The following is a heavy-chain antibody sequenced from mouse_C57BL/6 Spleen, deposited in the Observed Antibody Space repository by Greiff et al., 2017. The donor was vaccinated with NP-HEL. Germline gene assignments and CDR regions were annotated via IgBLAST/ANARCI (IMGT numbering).Heavy chain of an antibody. CDR1: GYTFTDYN. V-gene: IGHV1-22*01. D-gene: IGHD1-1*01. J-gene: IGHJ3*01. CDR2: INPNNGGT. CDR3: ARPIYYGSPWFAY. Sequence: EVQLQQSGPELVKPGASVKMSCKASGYTFTDYNMHWVKQSHGKSLEWIGYINPNNGGTSYNQKFKGKATLTVNKSSSTAYMELRSLTSEDSAVYYCARPIYYGSPWFAYWGQGTLVTVSA.